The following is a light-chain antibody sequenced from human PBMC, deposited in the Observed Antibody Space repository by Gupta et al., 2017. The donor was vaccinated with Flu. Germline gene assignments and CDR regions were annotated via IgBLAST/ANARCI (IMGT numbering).Light chain of an antibody. V-gene: IGLV4-69*01. J-gene: IGLJ3*02. Sequence: QLLLPQPPPSSAPLGASVKLTCTLSSGHSSYAIAWHQQQPEKGPRYLMQRDSDGSHRKGDGNPDRFSGSGSADERSLTISSLQYEDEADEYCQTWGTGLWVFGGGTKLTVL. CDR3: QTWGTGLWV. CDR1: SGHSSYA. CDR2: RDSDGSH.